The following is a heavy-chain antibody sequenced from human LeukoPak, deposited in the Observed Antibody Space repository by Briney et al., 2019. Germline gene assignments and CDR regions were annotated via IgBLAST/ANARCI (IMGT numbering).Heavy chain of an antibody. CDR1: GFTFSNAW. Sequence: GGSLRLSCAASGFTFSNAWMSWVRQAPGKGLEWVGHSKSNPDGGTTDYAAPVKGRFTISRDDSKNLLYLQMSTLKTEDTAMYYRSTEGLPYCAGACYSWGPGTPVTVSS. J-gene: IGHJ5*02. CDR3: STEGLPYCAGACYS. CDR2: SKSNPDGGTT. V-gene: IGHV3-15*01. D-gene: IGHD2-21*02.